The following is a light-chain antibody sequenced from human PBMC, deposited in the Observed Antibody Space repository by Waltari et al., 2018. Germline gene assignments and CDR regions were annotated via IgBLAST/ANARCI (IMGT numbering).Light chain of an antibody. J-gene: IGLJ2*01. CDR3: QSADSSGTYVI. CDR2: EDN. CDR1: ALPKQY. V-gene: IGLV3-25*03. Sequence: SYELTQPPSVSVSPGQTARITCSGDALPKQYAYWYQQRPGQAPVLVIDEDNERPSGIPGRFSGSSSGTTVTLTISGVQAGDGADYYCQSADSSGTYVIFGGGTKLTVL.